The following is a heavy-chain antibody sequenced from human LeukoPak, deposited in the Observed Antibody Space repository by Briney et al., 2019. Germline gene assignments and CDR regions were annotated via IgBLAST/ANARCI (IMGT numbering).Heavy chain of an antibody. D-gene: IGHD6-19*01. Sequence: RPGGSLRLSCAASGFTFDDFGMNWVRQAPGKGLEWVSGINWNGGSSTTADSMKGRFTISRDNAKNSLYLQMNSLTAEDTALYHCARIRSSGLGAAIDYWGQGTLVTVSS. J-gene: IGHJ4*02. CDR1: GFTFDDFG. V-gene: IGHV3-20*01. CDR3: ARIRSSGLGAAIDY. CDR2: INWNGGSS.